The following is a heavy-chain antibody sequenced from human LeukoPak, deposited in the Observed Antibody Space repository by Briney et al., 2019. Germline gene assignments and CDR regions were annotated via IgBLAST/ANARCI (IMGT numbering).Heavy chain of an antibody. CDR3: ARDDYGDYVSYFLH. V-gene: IGHV1-18*01. CDR1: GYTFSNYG. Sequence: ASVKVSCKASGYTFSNYGISWVRQAPGQGPEWMGWISGYNGKTNYAQKFQGRVTMTTDTSTSTAYMELRSLRSDDTAVCYCARDDYGDYVSYFLHWGQGTLVIVSS. D-gene: IGHD4-17*01. J-gene: IGHJ1*01. CDR2: ISGYNGKT.